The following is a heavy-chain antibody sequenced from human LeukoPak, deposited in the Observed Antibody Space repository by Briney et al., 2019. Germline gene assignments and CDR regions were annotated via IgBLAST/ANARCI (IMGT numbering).Heavy chain of an antibody. CDR3: ARRYYYDSSGYFSAVEAFDY. V-gene: IGHV5-51*01. CDR2: TYPGDSDT. J-gene: IGHJ4*02. Sequence: GESLKISCKGSGYNFTNYWIGWVRQMPGKGLEWMGITYPGDSDTTYSPSFQGQVTISVDKSISTAYLQWSSLKASDTAMYYCARRYYYDSSGYFSAVEAFDYWGQGTLVTVSS. D-gene: IGHD3-22*01. CDR1: GYNFTNYW.